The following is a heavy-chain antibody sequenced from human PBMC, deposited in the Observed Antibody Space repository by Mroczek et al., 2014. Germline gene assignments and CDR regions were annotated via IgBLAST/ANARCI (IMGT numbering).Heavy chain of an antibody. CDR3: ARAGLRLYGSGSYSPLYTYFDY. Sequence: QVQLVQSGGGVVQPGRSLRLSCAASGFTFSSYAMHWVRQAPGKGLEWVAVISYDGSNKYYADSVKGRFTISRDNSKNTLYLQMNSLRAEDTAVYYCARAGLRLYGSGSYSPLYTYFDYWGQGTLVTVSS. CDR2: ISYDGSNK. J-gene: IGHJ4*02. D-gene: IGHD3-10*01. CDR1: GFTFSSYA. V-gene: IGHV3-30-3*01.